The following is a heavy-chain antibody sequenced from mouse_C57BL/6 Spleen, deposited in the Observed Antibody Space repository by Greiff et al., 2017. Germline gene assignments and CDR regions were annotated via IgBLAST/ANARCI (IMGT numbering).Heavy chain of an antibody. CDR3: ARSLLGYFDV. V-gene: IGHV5-6*01. CDR2: ISSGGSYT. J-gene: IGHJ1*03. CDR1: GFTFSSYG. Sequence: EVQRVESGGDLVKPGGSLKLSCAASGFTFSSYGMSWVRQTPDKRLEWVATISSGGSYTYYPDSVKGRFTISRDNAKNTLYLQMSSLKSEDTAMYYCARSLLGYFDVWGTGTTVTVSS.